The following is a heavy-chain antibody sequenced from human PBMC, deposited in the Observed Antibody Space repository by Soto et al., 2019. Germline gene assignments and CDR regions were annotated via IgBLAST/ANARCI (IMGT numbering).Heavy chain of an antibody. CDR1: GFIFSDYY. J-gene: IGHJ6*02. CDR3: ARAWKIEKFGVISMSKGVDV. D-gene: IGHD3-3*01. Sequence: QVQLVESGGGLVKPGGSLRLSCAASGFIFSDYYMTWIRQAPGKGLEWLSWSSNRDRSTYYADSVKDRFVVSKDNAKNLVYLQMNSLRAEDTAVYFCARAWKIEKFGVISMSKGVDVWGQGTTVTVSS. CDR2: SSNRDRST. V-gene: IGHV3-11*01.